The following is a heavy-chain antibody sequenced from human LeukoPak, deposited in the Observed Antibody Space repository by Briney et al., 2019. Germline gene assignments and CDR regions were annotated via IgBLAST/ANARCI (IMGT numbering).Heavy chain of an antibody. CDR2: MNHSGST. Sequence: SETLSLTCAVYGGSFSGYCWSWIRQPPGKGLEWIGEMNHSGSTNYNPSLKSRVTISVDTSKNQFSLKLSSVTAADTAMYYCARRLGRKFGERFYYYHYMDVWGKGTTVTISS. V-gene: IGHV4-34*01. CDR1: GGSFSGYC. D-gene: IGHD3-10*01. J-gene: IGHJ6*03. CDR3: ARRLGRKFGERFYYYHYMDV.